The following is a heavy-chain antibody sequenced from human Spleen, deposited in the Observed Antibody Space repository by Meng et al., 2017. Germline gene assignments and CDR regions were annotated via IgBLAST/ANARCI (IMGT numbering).Heavy chain of an antibody. V-gene: IGHV3-74*03. CDR2: INTDASIT. CDR3: TRGSLFSGTAKVLFDY. D-gene: IGHD6-19*01. J-gene: IGHJ4*02. Sequence: GESLKISCAASGFTFSSYNMHWVRQTPGEGLVWVSRINTDASITTYADSVKGRFTISRDDAKNTVYLQMNSLRAEDTAVYYCTRGSLFSGTAKVLFDYWGLGTLVTVSS. CDR1: GFTFSSYN.